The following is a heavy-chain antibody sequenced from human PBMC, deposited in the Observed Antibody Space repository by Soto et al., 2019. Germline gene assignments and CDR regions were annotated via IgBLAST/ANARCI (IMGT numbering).Heavy chain of an antibody. CDR1: GFTFSSYA. J-gene: IGHJ4*02. CDR2: ISYDGYNK. Sequence: QVQLVESGGGVVQPGRSLRLSCAASGFTFSSYAMHWVRQAPGKGLEWVAVISYDGYNKYYADSMKGRFTISRDNSKNTLYLQVNNLRTEDTAVYYCSTGDSVLVSPAVHFDYWGQGTLVTVSA. D-gene: IGHD2-2*01. CDR3: STGDSVLVSPAVHFDY. V-gene: IGHV3-30-3*01.